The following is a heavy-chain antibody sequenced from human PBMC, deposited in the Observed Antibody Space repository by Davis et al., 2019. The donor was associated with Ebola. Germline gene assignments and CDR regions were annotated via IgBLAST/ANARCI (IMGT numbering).Heavy chain of an antibody. Sequence: AASVKVSCKASGFTFTSSAMQWVRQARGQRLEWIGWIVVGSGNTNYAQKFQGRVTITADKSTSTAYMELSSLRSEDTAVYYCAGSNWNYFYDYGMDVWGQGTTVTVSS. CDR2: IVVGSGNT. J-gene: IGHJ6*02. D-gene: IGHD1-1*01. CDR3: AGSNWNYFYDYGMDV. V-gene: IGHV1-58*02. CDR1: GFTFTSSA.